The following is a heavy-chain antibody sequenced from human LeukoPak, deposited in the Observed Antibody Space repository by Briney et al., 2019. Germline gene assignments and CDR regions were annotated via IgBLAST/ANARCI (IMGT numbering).Heavy chain of an antibody. CDR1: VYVFTIVG. CDR2: ISPYNGNT. CDR3: ARAGPGSGWYFDY. Sequence: ASVNVSFMASVYVFTIVGITWVRRAPGQGREWMGWISPYNGNTRYAQKFQGRVAMTTDTSTTTAYMELRGLRFNDTAVYYCARAGPGSGWYFDYWGQGTLVTVSS. D-gene: IGHD6-19*01. J-gene: IGHJ4*02. V-gene: IGHV1-18*01.